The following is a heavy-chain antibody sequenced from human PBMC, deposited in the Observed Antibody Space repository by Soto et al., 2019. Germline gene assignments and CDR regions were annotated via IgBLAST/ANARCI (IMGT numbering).Heavy chain of an antibody. CDR2: IIRICGTA. Sequence: QVQLVQSGAEVKKPGSSVKVSCKASGGTFSSYAISWVRQAPGQGLEWMGGIIRICGTANYAQKFQGRVTITGDEATATPYMRRNRLRGEDTAVYYCAALRYNWHVKGGAEFDSWGQGPTVTVSS. CDR1: GGTFSSYA. D-gene: IGHD1-1*01. J-gene: IGHJ4*02. CDR3: AALRYNWHVKGGAEFDS. V-gene: IGHV1-69*12.